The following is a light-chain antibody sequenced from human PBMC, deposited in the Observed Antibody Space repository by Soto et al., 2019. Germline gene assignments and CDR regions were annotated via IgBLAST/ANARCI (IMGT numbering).Light chain of an antibody. Sequence: EIVSTQSPATLSLSPGERATLSCRASQSVSSYLAWYQQKPGQAPRLLIYDASNRATGIPDRFSGSGSGTDFTLTISRLEPEDFAVYYCQQYGSSPSWTFGQGTKVDIK. CDR2: DAS. CDR3: QQYGSSPSWT. V-gene: IGKV3-20*01. CDR1: QSVSSY. J-gene: IGKJ1*01.